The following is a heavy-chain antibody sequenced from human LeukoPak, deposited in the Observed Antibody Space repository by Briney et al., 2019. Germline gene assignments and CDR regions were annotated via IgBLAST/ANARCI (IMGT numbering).Heavy chain of an antibody. CDR1: GYTFTGQY. D-gene: IGHD3-22*01. Sequence: ASVKVSCKASGYTFTGQYIHWVRQAPGQGPEWMGWINPNSGGTNYAQKFQGRVTMTRDTSISTAYMELSRLRSDDTAVYYCARELNYDSSGYYFDYWGQGTLVTVSS. J-gene: IGHJ4*02. CDR3: ARELNYDSSGYYFDY. CDR2: INPNSGGT. V-gene: IGHV1-2*02.